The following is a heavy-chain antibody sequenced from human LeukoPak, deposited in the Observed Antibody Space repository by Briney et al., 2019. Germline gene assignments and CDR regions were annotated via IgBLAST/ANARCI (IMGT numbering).Heavy chain of an antibody. D-gene: IGHD4-17*01. CDR2: ISGSGGST. J-gene: IGHJ4*02. Sequence: PGGSLRLSCAASGFTFSDYAMSWVRQAPGKGLDWVSVISGSGGSTSYADSVKGRFTISRDNSKKTLYLQMNSLRAEDTAVYYCAGPTLTTYNYWGQGTLVTVSS. CDR1: GFTFSDYA. CDR3: AGPTLTTYNY. V-gene: IGHV3-23*01.